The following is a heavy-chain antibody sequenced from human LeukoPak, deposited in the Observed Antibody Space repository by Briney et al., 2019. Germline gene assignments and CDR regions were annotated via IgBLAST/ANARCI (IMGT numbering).Heavy chain of an antibody. Sequence: GASVKVSCKASGGTFSSYAISWVRQAPGQGLEWMGRIIPIFGTANYAQKFQGRVTITTDESTSTAYMELSSLRSGDTAVYYCAPDSYYYDSSSGWGQGTLVTVSS. V-gene: IGHV1-69*05. CDR1: GGTFSSYA. CDR3: APDSYYYDSSSG. D-gene: IGHD3-22*01. J-gene: IGHJ4*02. CDR2: IIPIFGTA.